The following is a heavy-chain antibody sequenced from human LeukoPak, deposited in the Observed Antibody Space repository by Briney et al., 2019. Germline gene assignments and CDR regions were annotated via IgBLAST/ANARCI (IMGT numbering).Heavy chain of an antibody. V-gene: IGHV3-30*02. CDR3: AKELPRGRLLDY. CDR1: GFTFSGYG. J-gene: IGHJ4*02. CDR2: IRYDGSNK. Sequence: GGSLRLSCAASGFTFSGYGMHWVRQAPGKGLEWVAFIRYDGSNKYYADSVKGRFTISRDNSKNTLYLQMNSLRAEDTAVYYCAKELPRGRLLDYWGQGTLVTVSS. D-gene: IGHD2-15*01.